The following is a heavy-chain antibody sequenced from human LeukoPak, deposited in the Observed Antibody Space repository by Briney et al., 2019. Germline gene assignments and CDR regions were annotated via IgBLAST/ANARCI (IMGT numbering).Heavy chain of an antibody. Sequence: ASVKLSCTASGGTFSSYAISWVRQAPGQGLGWMGRIIPILGIANYAQKFQGRVTITADKSTSTAYMELSSLRSEDTAVYYCARDGPTVVTRNWFDPWGQGTLVTVSS. J-gene: IGHJ5*02. CDR2: IIPILGIA. CDR3: ARDGPTVVTRNWFDP. D-gene: IGHD4-23*01. V-gene: IGHV1-69*04. CDR1: GGTFSSYA.